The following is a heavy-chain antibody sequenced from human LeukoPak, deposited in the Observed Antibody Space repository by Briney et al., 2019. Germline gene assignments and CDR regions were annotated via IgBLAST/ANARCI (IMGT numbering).Heavy chain of an antibody. D-gene: IGHD1-26*01. V-gene: IGHV3-74*01. CDR2: ISSDGSSR. J-gene: IGHJ4*02. CDR3: ASAIVTTRNTWDM. CDR1: GFTFSSHW. Sequence: PGGSLRLSCAASGFTFSSHWMHWVRQAPGKGLVWDSRISSDGSSRNYADSVKGRFTISRDNAKNMLYLQMDSLRAEDTSLYYCASAIVTTRNTWDMWGQGTQVTVSS.